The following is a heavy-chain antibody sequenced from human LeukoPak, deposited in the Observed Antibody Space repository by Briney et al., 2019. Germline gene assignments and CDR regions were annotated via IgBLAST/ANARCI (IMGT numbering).Heavy chain of an antibody. D-gene: IGHD2-2*01. Sequence: GGSLRLSCAASGFTFSSYAMSWVRQAPGKGLEWVSSISGSGGNTYYADSVKGRFTISRDNSKNTLYLQMNSLRAEDTAVYYCAKRVVVAGFDYWGQGTLVTVSS. CDR3: AKRVVVAGFDY. J-gene: IGHJ4*02. V-gene: IGHV3-23*01. CDR1: GFTFSSYA. CDR2: ISGSGGNT.